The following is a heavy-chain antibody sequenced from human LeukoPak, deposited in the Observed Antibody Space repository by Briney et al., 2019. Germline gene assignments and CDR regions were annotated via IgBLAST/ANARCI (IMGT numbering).Heavy chain of an antibody. CDR3: ARGSYDSSGYVFDY. CDR1: GFTFSSYD. Sequence: PGGSLRLSCAASGFTFSSYDMHWVRQAPGKGLEWVSAIGTAGDTYYPGSVKGRFTISRENAKNSLYLQMNSLRAGDTAVYYCARGSYDSSGYVFDYWGQGTLVTVSS. CDR2: IGTAGDT. V-gene: IGHV3-13*01. D-gene: IGHD3-22*01. J-gene: IGHJ4*02.